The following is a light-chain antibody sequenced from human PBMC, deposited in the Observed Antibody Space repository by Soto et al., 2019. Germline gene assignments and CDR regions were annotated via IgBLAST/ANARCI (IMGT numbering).Light chain of an antibody. Sequence: EIVLTQSPATLSSFPGDRVTISCRASQYINTRLAWYQHRPGQAPRLLIYGASSRASGIADTFSGGGSGTDFTLTISRLEPEDYAVYYCQHYITSLPTFGQGTKVDIK. J-gene: IGKJ1*01. V-gene: IGKV3-20*01. CDR3: QHYITSLPT. CDR2: GAS. CDR1: QYINTR.